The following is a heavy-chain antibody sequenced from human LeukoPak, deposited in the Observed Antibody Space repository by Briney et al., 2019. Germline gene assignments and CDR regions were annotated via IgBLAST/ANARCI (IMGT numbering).Heavy chain of an antibody. CDR3: ARTSITMVRGVISYYYYYMDV. Sequence: ASVKVSCKASGYTFTKYYIHWVRQAPGQGLEWMGLINPGGDNTNYAQNFQGRVTMTRDTSTSTVYMELSSLRSEDTAVYYCARTSITMVRGVISYYYYYMDVWGKGTTVTISS. D-gene: IGHD3-10*01. V-gene: IGHV1-46*01. CDR2: INPGGDNT. J-gene: IGHJ6*03. CDR1: GYTFTKYY.